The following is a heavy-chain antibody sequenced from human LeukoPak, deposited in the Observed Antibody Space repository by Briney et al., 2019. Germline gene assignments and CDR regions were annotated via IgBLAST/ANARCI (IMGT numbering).Heavy chain of an antibody. V-gene: IGHV3-23*01. D-gene: IGHD2-21*01. CDR3: AKDFCGGDCYWGFDY. Sequence: GGSLRLSCAAAGFTFSNYAMTWVRQAPGRGLEWVSSISGSGGSTYYADSVKGRFTISRDNSKNTLYLQMNSLRAEDTAVYYCAKDFCGGDCYWGFDYWGQGTLVTVSS. CDR2: ISGSGGST. J-gene: IGHJ4*02. CDR1: GFTFSNYA.